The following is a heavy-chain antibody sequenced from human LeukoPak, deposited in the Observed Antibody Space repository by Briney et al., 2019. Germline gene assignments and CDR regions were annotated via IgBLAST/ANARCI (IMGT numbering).Heavy chain of an antibody. CDR1: GGSFSGYY. V-gene: IGHV4-59*01. CDR3: ARDYYDSSGYLIGDYYYYYMDV. CDR2: IYYSGST. D-gene: IGHD3-22*01. Sequence: SETLSLTCAVYGGSFSGYYWSWIRQPPGKGLEWIGYIYYSGSTNYNPSLKSRVTISVDTSKNQFSLKLSSVTAADTAVYYCARDYYDSSGYLIGDYYYYYMDVWGKGTTVTVSS. J-gene: IGHJ6*03.